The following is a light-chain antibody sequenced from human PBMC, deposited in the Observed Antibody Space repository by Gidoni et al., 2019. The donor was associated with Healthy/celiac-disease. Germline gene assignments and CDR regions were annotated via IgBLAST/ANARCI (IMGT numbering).Light chain of an antibody. CDR1: QGISSY. V-gene: IGKV1-8*01. J-gene: IGKJ4*01. CDR3: QQYYSYPLT. Sequence: MTQSPSSFSASTGDRVTITCRASQGISSYLAWYQQKPGKAPKLLIYAASPLQSGVPSRFSGSGSGTDFTLTISCLQSEDFATYYCQQYYSYPLTFGGXTKVEIK. CDR2: AAS.